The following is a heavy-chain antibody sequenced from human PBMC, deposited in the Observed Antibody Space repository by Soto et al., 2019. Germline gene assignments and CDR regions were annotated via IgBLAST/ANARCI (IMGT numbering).Heavy chain of an antibody. J-gene: IGHJ4*02. CDR2: ISAYNGNT. CDR1: GYTFTSYG. D-gene: IGHD2-15*01. V-gene: IGHV1-18*01. Sequence: ASVKVSCKASGYTFTSYGISWVRQAPGQGLEWMGWISAYNGNTNYAQKLQGRVTMTTDTSTSTAYMELRSLRSDDTAVYYCTRGVGYCSGGSCLLDHFDYWGQGTLVTVPS. CDR3: TRGVGYCSGGSCLLDHFDY.